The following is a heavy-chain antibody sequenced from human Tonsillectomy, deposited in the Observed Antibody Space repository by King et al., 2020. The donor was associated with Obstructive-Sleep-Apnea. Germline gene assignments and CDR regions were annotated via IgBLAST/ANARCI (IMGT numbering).Heavy chain of an antibody. Sequence: VQLVESGGGLVKPGGSLRLSCAASGFTFRDYYMTWIRQIPGKGLESVSYISGTTNFIKYAGSVRGRFTISRDNAKNSLYLQMNSLRAEDTTVYYCARVLGGFGTYGTFDYWGQGTQVTVSS. J-gene: IGHJ4*02. CDR2: ISGTTNFI. D-gene: IGHD3/OR15-3a*01. CDR3: ARVLGGFGTYGTFDY. CDR1: GFTFRDYY. V-gene: IGHV3-11*06.